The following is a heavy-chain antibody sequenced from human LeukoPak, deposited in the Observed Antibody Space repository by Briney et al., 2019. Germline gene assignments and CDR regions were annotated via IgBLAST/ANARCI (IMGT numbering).Heavy chain of an antibody. CDR2: ISGSGGST. J-gene: IGHJ2*01. CDR1: GFTFSSYA. Sequence: GGSLRLSCAASGFTFSSYAMSWVRQAPGKGLEWVSAISGSGGSTYYADSVKGRFTISRDNAKNSLYLQMNSLRAEDTAVYYCAITGRYDWYFDLWGRGTLVTVSS. V-gene: IGHV3-23*01. D-gene: IGHD1-14*01. CDR3: AITGRYDWYFDL.